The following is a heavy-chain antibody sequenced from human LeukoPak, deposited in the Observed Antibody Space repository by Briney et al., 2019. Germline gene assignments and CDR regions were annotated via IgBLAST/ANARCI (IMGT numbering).Heavy chain of an antibody. CDR3: ARANDFWSGYLS. CDR2: INPNSGGT. V-gene: IGHV1-2*02. J-gene: IGHJ4*02. D-gene: IGHD3-3*01. Sequence: GASVRVSCKASGYTFTGYYMHWVRQAPGQGLEWMGWINPNSGGTNYAQKFQGRVTMTRDTSISTAYMELSRLRSDDTAVYYCARANDFWSGYLSWGQGTLVTVSS. CDR1: GYTFTGYY.